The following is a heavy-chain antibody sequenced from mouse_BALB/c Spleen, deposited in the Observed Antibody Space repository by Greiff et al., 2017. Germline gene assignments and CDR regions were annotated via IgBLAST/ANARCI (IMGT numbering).Heavy chain of an antibody. D-gene: IGHD1-1*01. CDR1: GFTFSSYG. V-gene: IGHV5-6*01. CDR2: ISSGGSYT. Sequence: EVNVVESGGDLVKPGGSLKLSCAASGFTFSSYGMSWVRQTPDKRLEWVATISSGGSYTYYPDSVKGRFTISRDNAKNTLYLQMSSLKSEDTAMYYCASTITTVVADYWGQGTTLTVSS. CDR3: ASTITTVVADY. J-gene: IGHJ2*01.